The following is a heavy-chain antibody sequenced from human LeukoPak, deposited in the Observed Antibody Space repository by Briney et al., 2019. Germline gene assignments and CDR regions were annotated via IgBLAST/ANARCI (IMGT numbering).Heavy chain of an antibody. CDR3: AKDIQLST. CDR2: ISYSGGNV. J-gene: IGHJ3*01. CDR1: GFTFRDSA. V-gene: IGHV3-23*01. Sequence: GGSLRLSCAASGFTFRDSATTWVRHVPGKGLEWVSLISYSGGNVYYADSVKGRFTISRDNSENTLSLQMNSLRVEDTARYYCAKDIQLSTWGLGTMVTVSS. D-gene: IGHD3-16*02.